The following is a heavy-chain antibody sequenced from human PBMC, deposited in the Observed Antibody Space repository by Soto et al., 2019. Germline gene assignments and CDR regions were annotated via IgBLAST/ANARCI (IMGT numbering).Heavy chain of an antibody. D-gene: IGHD4-17*01. CDR3: ASVSGDYVHSTWFDP. J-gene: IGHJ5*02. CDR2: IIPIFGTA. V-gene: IGHV1-69*13. CDR1: GGTFSSYA. Sequence: SVKVSCKASGGTFSSYAISWVRQAPGQGLEWMGGIIPIFGTANYAQKFQGRVTITADESTSTAYMELSSLRSEDTAVYYCASVSGDYVHSTWFDPWGQGTLVTVSS.